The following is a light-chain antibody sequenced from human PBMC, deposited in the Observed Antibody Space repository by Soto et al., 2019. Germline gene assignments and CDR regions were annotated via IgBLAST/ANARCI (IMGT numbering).Light chain of an antibody. Sequence: IVMTQSPGTLSVSPGESATLSCRASQNVRSGYLAWYQQKPGQAPRLLIYGASSRATGIPDRFSGSGSGTDFTLTISRLEPEDFAVYYCQQYVNSPYTFGQGTRMEIK. CDR3: QQYVNSPYT. J-gene: IGKJ5*01. CDR1: QNVRSGY. V-gene: IGKV3-20*01. CDR2: GAS.